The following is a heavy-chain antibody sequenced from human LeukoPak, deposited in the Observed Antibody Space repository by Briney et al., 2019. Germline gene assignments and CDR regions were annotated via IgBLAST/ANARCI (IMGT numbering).Heavy chain of an antibody. D-gene: IGHD3-22*01. Sequence: SETLSLTCTVSGGSISSHYWSWIRQPPGKGLEWIGYIYYSGSTNYNPPLKSRVTISVDTSKNQFSLKLSSVTAADTAVYYCARGRDYYDSSGYYYAFDYWGQGTLVTVSS. CDR2: IYYSGST. CDR1: GGSISSHY. CDR3: ARGRDYYDSSGYYYAFDY. V-gene: IGHV4-59*11. J-gene: IGHJ4*02.